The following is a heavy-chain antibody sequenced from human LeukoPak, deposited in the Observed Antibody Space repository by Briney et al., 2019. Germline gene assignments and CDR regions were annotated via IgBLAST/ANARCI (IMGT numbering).Heavy chain of an antibody. D-gene: IGHD2-21*01. V-gene: IGHV3-23*01. Sequence: GGSLRLSCAASGFTFSSYAMSWVRQAPGEGLECVSAISGRGGSTYYAGSVRGRFTIPRDNSKKTLYLQMNSRRAEDPAVSYCVRVSRRGGEIDSWGEETLVTVSS. CDR1: GFTFSSYA. J-gene: IGHJ4*02. CDR2: ISGRGGST. CDR3: VRVSRRGGEIDS.